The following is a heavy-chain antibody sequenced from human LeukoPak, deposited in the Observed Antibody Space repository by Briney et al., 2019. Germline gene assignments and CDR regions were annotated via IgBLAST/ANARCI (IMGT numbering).Heavy chain of an antibody. CDR3: ARDTNFERDYYYMDV. CDR1: GFTFTTFW. CDR2: IYSGGST. V-gene: IGHV3-66*02. J-gene: IGHJ6*03. Sequence: GGSLRLSCAASGFTFTTFWMSWVRQAPGKGLEWVSVIYSGGSTYYADSVKGRFTISRDNSKNTLYLQMNSLRAEDTAVYYCARDTNFERDYYYMDVWGKGTTVTVSS.